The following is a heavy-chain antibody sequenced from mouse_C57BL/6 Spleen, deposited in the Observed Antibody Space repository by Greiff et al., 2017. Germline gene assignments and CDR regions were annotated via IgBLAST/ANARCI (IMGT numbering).Heavy chain of an antibody. Sequence: EVQLQESGGGLVQPKGSLKLSCAASGFTFNTYAMHWVRQAPGKGLEWVARISSKSSNYATYYADSVKERFTISRDDSKSMLYLQMNNLKTEDTAMYYCWRFYYGYEYYAMDYWGQGTSVTVSS. CDR2: ISSKSSNYAT. CDR1: GFTFNTYA. D-gene: IGHD2-2*01. V-gene: IGHV10-3*01. CDR3: WRFYYGYEYYAMDY. J-gene: IGHJ4*01.